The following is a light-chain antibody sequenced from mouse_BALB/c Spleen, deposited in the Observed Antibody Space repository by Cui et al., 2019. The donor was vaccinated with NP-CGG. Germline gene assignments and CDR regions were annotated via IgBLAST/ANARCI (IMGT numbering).Light chain of an antibody. CDR1: TGAVTTINY. CDR2: STN. V-gene: IGLV1*01. CDR3: ALWYNNHWV. J-gene: IGLJ1*01. Sequence: QAVVTHESSLTTSPGVTFPLTSRSITGAVTTINYANWVQEKPDHLFTGLIGSTNNRAPGVPARFSGSLIGDKAALTITGAQTEDEAIYICALWYNNHWVFGGGTKLTVL.